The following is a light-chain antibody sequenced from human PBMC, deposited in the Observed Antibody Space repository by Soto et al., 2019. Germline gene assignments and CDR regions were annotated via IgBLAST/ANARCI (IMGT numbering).Light chain of an antibody. J-gene: IGKJ2*01. Sequence: EIVLTQSPGTLSLSPGERAIVSCRASQSVNSNYLAWYQQKPGQAPRLLIYGASSRATGVPNRFSGSGSGTDLTLPISSLEPEDFAVYYCHQYGLLPRHPFGQGTKLEIK. V-gene: IGKV3-20*01. CDR3: HQYGLLPRHP. CDR2: GAS. CDR1: QSVNSNY.